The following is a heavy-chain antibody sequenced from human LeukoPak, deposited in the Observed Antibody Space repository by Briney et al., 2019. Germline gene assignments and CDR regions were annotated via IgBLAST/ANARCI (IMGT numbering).Heavy chain of an antibody. CDR3: ASALTSSYDSSGYPDYFDY. Sequence: GGSLRLSCAASGFTFSSYAMHWVRQAPGKGLEWVAVISYDGSNKYYADSVKGRFTISRDNSKNTLYLQMNSLRAEDTAVYYCASALTSSYDSSGYPDYFDYWGQGTLVTVSS. D-gene: IGHD3-22*01. CDR2: ISYDGSNK. CDR1: GFTFSSYA. J-gene: IGHJ4*02. V-gene: IGHV3-30-3*01.